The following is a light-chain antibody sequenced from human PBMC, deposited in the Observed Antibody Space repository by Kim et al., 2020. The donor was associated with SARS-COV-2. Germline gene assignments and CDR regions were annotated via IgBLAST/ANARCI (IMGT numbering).Light chain of an antibody. CDR2: AAS. CDR1: QDIANS. V-gene: IGKV1-27*01. CDR3: QKYNTAPWT. Sequence: DIQMTQSPSSLSASVGDRVIITCRASQDIANSLAWYQQKPGTVPKLLIYAASTLQSGVPSRFSGSGSGTEFTLTIGSLQTEDVATYYCQKYNTAPWTFGPGTKVDIK. J-gene: IGKJ1*01.